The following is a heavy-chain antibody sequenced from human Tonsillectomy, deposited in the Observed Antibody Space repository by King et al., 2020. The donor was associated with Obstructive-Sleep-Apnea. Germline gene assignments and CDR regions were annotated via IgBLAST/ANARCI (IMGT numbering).Heavy chain of an antibody. CDR1: GYTFTSYA. CDR3: ASGYSSGWSPHFDY. D-gene: IGHD6-19*01. CDR2: INTNTVNP. J-gene: IGHJ4*02. V-gene: IGHV7-4-1*02. Sequence: VQLVESGSELKKPGASVKVSCKASGYTFTSYAMNWVRQAPGQGLEWMGWINTNTVNPTYAQGFTGRFVFSLDTSVSTAYLQISSLKAEDTAVYYCASGYSSGWSPHFDYWGQGTLVTVSS.